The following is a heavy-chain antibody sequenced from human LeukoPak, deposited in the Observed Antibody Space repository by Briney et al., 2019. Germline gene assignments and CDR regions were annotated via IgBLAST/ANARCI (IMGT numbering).Heavy chain of an antibody. CDR2: ISGSGGST. CDR3: AKAELVGAAGAVGY. Sequence: GGSLRLSCEASGFTFSSFAMSWVRQAPGKGLEWVSAISGSGGSTYYADSVKGRFSISRDNSKNTLYLQMNGLRAEDTAVYYCAKAELVGAAGAVGYWGQGTLVTVSS. J-gene: IGHJ4*02. CDR1: GFTFSSFA. D-gene: IGHD2-15*01. V-gene: IGHV3-23*01.